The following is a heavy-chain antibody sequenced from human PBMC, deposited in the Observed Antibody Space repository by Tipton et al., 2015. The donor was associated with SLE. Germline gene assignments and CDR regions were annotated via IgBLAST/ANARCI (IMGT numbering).Heavy chain of an antibody. Sequence: TLSLTCTVSGGSISSGDYFWSWIRQHPGTGLEWIGYIFHSGTTYYNPSLKSRLTISVDRSKNQFSLKLSSVTAADTAVYYCASSNWGAFAWVYWGQGTLVTVSS. J-gene: IGHJ4*02. V-gene: IGHV4-31*03. CDR3: ASSNWGAFAWVY. CDR1: GGSISSGDYF. D-gene: IGHD7-27*01. CDR2: IFHSGTT.